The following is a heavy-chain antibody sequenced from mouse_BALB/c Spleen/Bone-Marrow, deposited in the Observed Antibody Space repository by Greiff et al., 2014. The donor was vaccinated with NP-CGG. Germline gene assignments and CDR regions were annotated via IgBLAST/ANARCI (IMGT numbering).Heavy chain of an antibody. CDR3: ARFAGTPYTMDY. D-gene: IGHD4-1*01. J-gene: IGHJ4*01. Sequence: EVHLVESGPDLVKPSQSLSLTCTVTGYSITSYYSWHWIRQFPGNKLEWMGYIHYSGTTVYNPSLKSRISITRDTSNNQFFLQLNSVTTEDTATYYCARFAGTPYTMDYWSQGTSVTVSS. CDR2: IHYSGTT. V-gene: IGHV3-1*02. CDR1: GYSITSYYS.